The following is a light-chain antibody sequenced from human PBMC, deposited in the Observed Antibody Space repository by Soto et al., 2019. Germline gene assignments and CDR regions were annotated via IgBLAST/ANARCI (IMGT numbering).Light chain of an antibody. V-gene: IGKV3-20*01. CDR2: ATS. CDR1: QSVSSNY. J-gene: IGKJ2*03. CDR3: QQYGDDNSPRYS. Sequence: EIVLTQSPGTLSLSPGDRVTLSCRASQSVSSNYLAWYQQKPGQAPRLLIYATSARATGIPDRFSGSGSGTDFTLTISRLEPDDFAMSYGQQYGDDNSPRYSFGQGTRLEL.